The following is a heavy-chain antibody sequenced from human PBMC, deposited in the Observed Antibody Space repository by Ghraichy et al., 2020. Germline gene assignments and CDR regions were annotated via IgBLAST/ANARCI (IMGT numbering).Heavy chain of an antibody. J-gene: IGHJ5*02. CDR2: VSKTGSA. Sequence: ESLNISCTVSGGSMGTFYWSWIRQMPGKGLEWMGYVSKTGSASHNPSLESRLTMSVETSKGQVSLNLSSVTAADTAVYYCARSSSTSISGFDPWGPGTLVTVSS. D-gene: IGHD2-2*01. V-gene: IGHV4-59*12. CDR3: ARSSSTSISGFDP. CDR1: GGSMGTFY.